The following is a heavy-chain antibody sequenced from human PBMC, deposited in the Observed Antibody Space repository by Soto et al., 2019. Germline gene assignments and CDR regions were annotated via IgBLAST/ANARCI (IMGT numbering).Heavy chain of an antibody. J-gene: IGHJ6*02. CDR1: GGSISSYY. Sequence: SETLSLTCTVSGGSISSYYWSWIRQPPGKGLEWIGYIYYSGSTNYNPSLKSRVTISVDTSKNQFSLKLSSVTAADTAVYYCARDKGPPVVAATRRRPCGMDVWGQGTTVTVSS. CDR3: ARDKGPPVVAATRRRPCGMDV. CDR2: IYYSGST. V-gene: IGHV4-59*01. D-gene: IGHD2-15*01.